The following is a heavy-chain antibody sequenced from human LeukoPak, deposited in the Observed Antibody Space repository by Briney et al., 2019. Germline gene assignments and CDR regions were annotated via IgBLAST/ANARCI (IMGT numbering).Heavy chain of an antibody. CDR1: GFTFSTYS. V-gene: IGHV3-48*02. D-gene: IGHD6-6*01. Sequence: GGSLRLSCAASGFTFSTYSMNWVRQAPGKGLEWVSYISSSSGTIYYAGSVKGRFTISRDNAKNSLYLQMNSLRDEDTAVYYCARDRPYSNSPPGPWGQGTLVTVSS. CDR2: ISSSSGTI. J-gene: IGHJ5*02. CDR3: ARDRPYSNSPPGP.